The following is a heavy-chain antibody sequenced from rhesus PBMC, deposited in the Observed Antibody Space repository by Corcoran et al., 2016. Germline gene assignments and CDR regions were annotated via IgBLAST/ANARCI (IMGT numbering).Heavy chain of an antibody. CDR1: GDSVSVGFD. CDR2: ISGSSGQT. D-gene: IGHD1-20*01. J-gene: IGHJ4*01. Sequence: QVQLQESGPGLVKPSETLSLTCAVSGDSVSVGFDWTWIRQPPGKGLVGIGYISGSSGQTDYRPSVKNRFTISKDTSKNQFSRRLTSVTAADTAVYYCARSRAGTTWANDYWGQGVLVTVSS. CDR3: ARSRAGTTWANDY. V-gene: IGHV4-76*01.